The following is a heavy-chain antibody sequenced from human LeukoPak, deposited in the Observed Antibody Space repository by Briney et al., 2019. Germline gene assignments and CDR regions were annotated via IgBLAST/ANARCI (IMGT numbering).Heavy chain of an antibody. D-gene: IGHD6-25*01. CDR3: ARQSTIAAARIDP. J-gene: IGHJ5*02. V-gene: IGHV4-39*01. CDR1: GGSISDSNYY. Sequence: SETLSLTCTVSGGSISDSNYYWGWIRHPPGRGLEWIANIYYCGSAYYSPSLKSRVTASIDTSKNQFSLKLNSVTAADTAVYYCARQSTIAAARIDPWGQGTLVTVSS. CDR2: IYYCGSA.